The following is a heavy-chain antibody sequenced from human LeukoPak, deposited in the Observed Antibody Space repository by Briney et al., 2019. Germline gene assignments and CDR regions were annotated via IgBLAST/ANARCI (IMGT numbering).Heavy chain of an antibody. D-gene: IGHD1-26*01. CDR3: ARGIVGDNPFDY. Sequence: GSLRLSCAASGFTFSSYAMSWIRQPPGKGLEWIGSIYYSGDTYDNPSLKSRVTISMATSKNDLSLKLTSVTAADTAMYFCARGIVGDNPFDYWGQGTLVTVSS. CDR2: IYYSGDT. J-gene: IGHJ4*02. CDR1: GFTFSSYA. V-gene: IGHV4-39*07.